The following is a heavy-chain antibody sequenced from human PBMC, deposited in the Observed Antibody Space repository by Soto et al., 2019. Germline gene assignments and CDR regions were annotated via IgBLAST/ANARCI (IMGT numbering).Heavy chain of an antibody. V-gene: IGHV3-74*01. CDR1: GFNFSSYW. CDR3: TRYAYYDFWSGYSGYYYYYMDV. D-gene: IGHD3-3*01. CDR2: INGDGSST. J-gene: IGHJ6*03. Sequence: PGGSLRLSCAASGFNFSSYWMHWVRQAPGKGLVWVSRINGDGSSTSYADSVKGRFTISRDNAKNTLYLQMNSLRAEDTAVYYCTRYAYYDFWSGYSGYYYYYMDVWGKGTTVTVSS.